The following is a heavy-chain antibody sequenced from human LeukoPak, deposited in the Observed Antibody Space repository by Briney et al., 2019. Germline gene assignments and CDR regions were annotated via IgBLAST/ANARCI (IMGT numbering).Heavy chain of an antibody. CDR3: ARRKVVAAKGWFDP. J-gene: IGHJ5*02. CDR1: GGSISSYY. V-gene: IGHV4-4*09. D-gene: IGHD2-2*01. Sequence: SETLSLTCTVSGGSISSYYWSWIRQPPGKGLEWIGYIYTSGSTNYNPSLKSRVTISVDTSKNQFSLKLSSVTAADTAVYYCARRKVVAAKGWFDPWGQGTLVTVSS. CDR2: IYTSGST.